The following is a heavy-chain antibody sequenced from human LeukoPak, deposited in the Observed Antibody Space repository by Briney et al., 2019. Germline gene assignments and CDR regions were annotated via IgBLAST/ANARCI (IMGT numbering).Heavy chain of an antibody. D-gene: IGHD6-13*01. CDR2: NYYSGST. V-gene: IGHV4-59*08. CDR1: GGSISRYY. CDR3: ARQTGYSSSWYDY. Sequence: SETLSLTCTVSGGSISRYYWRWVRRPPGEGLEWSGYNYYSGSTNYNPSPKSRVAISVDTTKNQFSLKLSSVAAADTAVYYCARQTGYSSSWYDYWGQGTLVTVSS. J-gene: IGHJ4*02.